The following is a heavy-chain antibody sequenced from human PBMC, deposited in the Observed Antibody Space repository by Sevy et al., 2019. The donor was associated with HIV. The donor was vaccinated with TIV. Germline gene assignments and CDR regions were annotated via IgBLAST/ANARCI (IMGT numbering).Heavy chain of an antibody. D-gene: IGHD5-12*01. J-gene: IGHJ4*02. CDR3: ARDGGYNRFDY. Sequence: GGSLRLSCAVSGLTFNSYGMNWVRQAPGKGLEWVSYISSSGSTIYYADSVKGRFTISRDNAKNSLYLQMNSLRAEDTAVYYCARDGGYNRFDYWGQGTLVTVSS. V-gene: IGHV3-48*04. CDR2: ISSSGSTI. CDR1: GLTFNSYG.